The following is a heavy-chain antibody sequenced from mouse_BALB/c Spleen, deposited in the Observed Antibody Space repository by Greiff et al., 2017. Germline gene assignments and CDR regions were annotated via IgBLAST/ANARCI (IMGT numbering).Heavy chain of an antibody. CDR3: ARGVQGAMDY. Sequence: VQLQQSGAELVKPGASVKLSCTASGFNIKDTYMHWVKQRPEQGLEWIGRIDPANGNTKYDPKFQGKATITADTSSNTAYLQLSSLTSEDPAVYYCARGVQGAMDYWGQGTSVTVSS. CDR1: GFNIKDTY. D-gene: IGHD3-2*02. J-gene: IGHJ4*01. V-gene: IGHV14-3*02. CDR2: IDPANGNT.